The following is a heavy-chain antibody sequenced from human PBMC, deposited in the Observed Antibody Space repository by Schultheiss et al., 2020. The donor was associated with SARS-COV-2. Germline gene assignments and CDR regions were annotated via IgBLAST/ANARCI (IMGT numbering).Heavy chain of an antibody. CDR3: ARYTSTRYCSSTSCYTDYFDY. Sequence: SETLSLTCAVYGGSFSGYYWSWIRQPPGKGLEWIGEINHSGSTNYNPSLKSRVTISVDTSKNQFSLKLSSVTAADTAVYYCARYTSTRYCSSTSCYTDYFDYCGQGTLVTVSS. CDR1: GGSFSGYY. V-gene: IGHV4-34*01. J-gene: IGHJ4*02. D-gene: IGHD2-2*02. CDR2: INHSGST.